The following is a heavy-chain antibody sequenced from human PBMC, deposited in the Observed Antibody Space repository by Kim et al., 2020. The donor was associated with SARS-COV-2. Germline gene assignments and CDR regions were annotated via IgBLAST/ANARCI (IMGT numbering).Heavy chain of an antibody. V-gene: IGHV3-30*01. CDR2: RNK. J-gene: IGHJ6*02. D-gene: IGHD2-2*01. Sequence: RNKYYADSVKGRFTIARDNSKNTLYLQMNSLGAEDTAVYYCARDVGSSMDVWGQGTTVTVSS. CDR3: ARDVGSSMDV.